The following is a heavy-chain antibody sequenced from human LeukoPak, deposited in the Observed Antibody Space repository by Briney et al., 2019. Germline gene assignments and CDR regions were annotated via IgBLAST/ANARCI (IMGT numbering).Heavy chain of an antibody. D-gene: IGHD1-26*01. CDR2: IYPGDSDT. CDR1: GYSFTSYW. J-gene: IGHJ3*02. Sequence: GESLKISCKGSGYSFTSYWIGWVRQMPGKGLEWMGIIYPGDSDTRYSPSFQGQVTISADKSISTAYLQWSSLKASDTAMYYCAVHPNLGMWELLGTDAFDIWGQGTMVTVSS. V-gene: IGHV5-51*01. CDR3: AVHPNLGMWELLGTDAFDI.